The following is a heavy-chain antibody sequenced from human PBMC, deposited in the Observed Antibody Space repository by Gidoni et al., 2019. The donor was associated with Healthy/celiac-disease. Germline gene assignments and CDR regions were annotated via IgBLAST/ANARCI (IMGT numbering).Heavy chain of an antibody. V-gene: IGHV3-9*01. J-gene: IGHJ4*02. D-gene: IGHD6-19*01. CDR3: AKVGSGWPKTAYYFDY. Sequence: EVQLVESGGGLVQPGRSLRLSCAASGFTFDDYAMHGVRQAPVQGLEWVSGISWNSGSIGYADSVKGRFTISRDNAKNSLYLQMNSLRAEDTALYYCAKVGSGWPKTAYYFDYWGQGTLVTVSS. CDR1: GFTFDDYA. CDR2: ISWNSGSI.